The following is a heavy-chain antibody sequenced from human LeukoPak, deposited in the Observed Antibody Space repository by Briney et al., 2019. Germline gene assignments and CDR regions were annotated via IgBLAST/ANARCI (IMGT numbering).Heavy chain of an antibody. J-gene: IGHJ3*02. Sequence: PSETRSLTCTVAAGSISSYYWSWIRQPPGKGLGWIGYIYYSGSTNYNPSLKSRVTISVDTSKNQFSLKLSSVTAADTAVYYCARGVRYYDSSGYNAFDIWGQGTMVTVSS. D-gene: IGHD3-22*01. CDR2: IYYSGST. V-gene: IGHV4-59*01. CDR1: AGSISSYY. CDR3: ARGVRYYDSSGYNAFDI.